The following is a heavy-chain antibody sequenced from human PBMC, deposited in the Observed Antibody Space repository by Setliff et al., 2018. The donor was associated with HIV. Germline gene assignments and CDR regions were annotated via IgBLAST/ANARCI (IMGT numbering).Heavy chain of an antibody. Sequence: SETLSLTCAVYGGSFRGYYWSWIRQPPGKGLEWIGSVYYSGTTYYNPSLKSRVTMSVATSKNQFSLKLTALTAAETAVYYCSRLNYRDSDGQLWWHYFDIWGRGALVTVSS. CDR1: GGSFRGYY. D-gene: IGHD3-16*02. CDR2: VYYSGTT. J-gene: IGHJ2*01. CDR3: SRLNYRDSDGQLWWHYFDI. V-gene: IGHV4-34*01.